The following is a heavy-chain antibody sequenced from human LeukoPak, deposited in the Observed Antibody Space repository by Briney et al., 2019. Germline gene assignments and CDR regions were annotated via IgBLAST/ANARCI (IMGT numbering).Heavy chain of an antibody. CDR1: GGTFSSYA. CDR3: ARDGWSSGWFWFDP. Sequence: ASVKVSCKASGGTFSSYAISWVRQAPGQGLEWMGRIIPIFGTANYAQKFQGRATITTDESTSTAYMELSSLRSEDTAVYYCARDGWSSGWFWFDPWGQGTLVTVSS. D-gene: IGHD6-19*01. CDR2: IIPIFGTA. V-gene: IGHV1-69*05. J-gene: IGHJ5*02.